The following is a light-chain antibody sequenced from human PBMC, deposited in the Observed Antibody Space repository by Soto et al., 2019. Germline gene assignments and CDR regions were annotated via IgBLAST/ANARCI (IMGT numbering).Light chain of an antibody. CDR3: QQYDSYPWT. Sequence: DIQMTQSPSTLSAFVGDRVTITCRASQSISIWLAWYQQKPGKAPKLLIYKASSLESGVPSRFSGSGSGTEFTLTISSLQPDDFATYYCQQYDSYPWTFGQGTKVEIK. J-gene: IGKJ1*01. CDR2: KAS. CDR1: QSISIW. V-gene: IGKV1-5*03.